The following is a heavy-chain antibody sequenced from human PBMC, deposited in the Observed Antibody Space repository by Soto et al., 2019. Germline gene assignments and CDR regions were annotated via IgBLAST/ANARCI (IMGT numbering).Heavy chain of an antibody. J-gene: IGHJ6*02. CDR2: IYYSGST. V-gene: IGHV4-61*01. Sequence: PSETLSLTCTVSGGSISSSTYYWGWMRQPPGKGLEWIGYIYYSGSTNYNPSLKSRVTISVDTSKNQFSLKLSSVTAADTAVYYCARDRYYTGLDVWGQGTTVTVSS. CDR3: ARDRYYTGLDV. CDR1: GGSISSSTYY. D-gene: IGHD3-3*01.